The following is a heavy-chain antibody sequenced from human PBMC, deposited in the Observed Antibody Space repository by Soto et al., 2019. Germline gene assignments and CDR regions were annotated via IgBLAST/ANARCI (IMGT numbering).Heavy chain of an antibody. D-gene: IGHD1-26*01. CDR2: ISSNGGST. CDR3: ARVGDDSYFGKMDFFDY. J-gene: IGHJ4*01. CDR1: GFTFSSYA. Sequence: PGGSLRLSCSASGFTFSSYAMHWVRQAPGKGLEYVSAISSNGGSTYYADSVKGRFTISRDNSKNTLYLQMSSLRAEDTAVYYCARVGDDSYFGKMDFFDYWGHGTLVTAPQ. V-gene: IGHV3-64D*06.